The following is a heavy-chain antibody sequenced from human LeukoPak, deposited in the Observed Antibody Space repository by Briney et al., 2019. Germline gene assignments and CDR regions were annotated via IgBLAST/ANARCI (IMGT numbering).Heavy chain of an antibody. D-gene: IGHD6-13*01. CDR3: AKGGEQQLGRIHFDY. J-gene: IGHJ4*02. CDR2: INPNSGGT. Sequence: GASVKVSCKASGYTFTGYYMHWVRQAPGQGLEWMGWINPNSGGTNYAQKFQGRVTMTRDTSISTAYMELSRLRSDDTAVYYCAKGGEQQLGRIHFDYWGQGIMVTVSS. CDR1: GYTFTGYY. V-gene: IGHV1-2*02.